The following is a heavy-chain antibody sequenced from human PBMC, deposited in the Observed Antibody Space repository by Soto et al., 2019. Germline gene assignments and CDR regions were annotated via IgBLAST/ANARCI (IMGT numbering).Heavy chain of an antibody. J-gene: IGHJ5*02. D-gene: IGHD6-13*01. V-gene: IGHV4-34*01. Sequence: SETLSLTCAVYGGSFSGYYWSWIRQPPGKGLEWIGEINHSGSTNYNPSLKSRVTISVDTSKNQFSLKLSSVTAADTAVYYCANKVAAAGTNWFDPWGQGTLVTVSS. CDR1: GGSFSGYY. CDR2: INHSGST. CDR3: ANKVAAAGTNWFDP.